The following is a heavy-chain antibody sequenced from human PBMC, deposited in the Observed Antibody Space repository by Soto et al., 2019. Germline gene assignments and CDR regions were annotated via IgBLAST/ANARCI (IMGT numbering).Heavy chain of an antibody. Sequence: QVQLQESGPRLVKPSETLSLTCTVSGGSISSYFWSWIRQPPGKGLEWIGYIYYNGNTNYNPSLQSRVTISVDTSKNQFSLKLSSVTAGDTAVYYCARRQSGDYGHYFDFWGQGALVTVSS. D-gene: IGHD4-17*01. J-gene: IGHJ4*02. V-gene: IGHV4-59*08. CDR2: IYYNGNT. CDR1: GGSISSYF. CDR3: ARRQSGDYGHYFDF.